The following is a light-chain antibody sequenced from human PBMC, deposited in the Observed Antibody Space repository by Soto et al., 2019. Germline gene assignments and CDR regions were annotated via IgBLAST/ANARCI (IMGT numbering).Light chain of an antibody. CDR3: SSYTSINTHV. CDR2: DVS. CDR1: SSDIGGYKY. V-gene: IGLV2-14*01. Sequence: QSALTQPASVSGSPGQSITISCTGTSSDIGGYKYVSWYQQNPDKAPKLMIYDVSYRPSGVSDRFSGSKPGNTASLTISGLQAEDEADYYCSSYTSINTHVFGTGTKVTAL. J-gene: IGLJ1*01.